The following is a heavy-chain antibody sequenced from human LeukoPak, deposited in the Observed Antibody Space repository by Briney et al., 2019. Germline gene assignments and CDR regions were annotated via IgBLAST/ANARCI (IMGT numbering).Heavy chain of an antibody. J-gene: IGHJ4*02. D-gene: IGHD3-16*01. CDR3: AKGMINDWSALEY. V-gene: IGHV3-23*01. CDR1: GFTFSNYA. Sequence: GGSLRLSCAASGFTFSNYAMTWVRQAPGKGLEYVSTINGPGSTTYYADSVKSRFTISRDNSKNTLYLQMNSLRDEDTAVYYCAKGMINDWSALEYWGQGTLVTVSS. CDR2: INGPGSTT.